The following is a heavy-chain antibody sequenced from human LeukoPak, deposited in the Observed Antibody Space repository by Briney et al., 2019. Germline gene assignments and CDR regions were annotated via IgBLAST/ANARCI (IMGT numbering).Heavy chain of an antibody. J-gene: IGHJ3*02. V-gene: IGHV4-39*07. CDR1: GGSVSSSSYY. D-gene: IGHD2-2*01. CDR3: ARTYCTSSSCYRAAFDI. Sequence: SETLSLTCTVSGGSVSSSSYYWDWVRQPPGKGLEWIGSIYYSGSTYYNPSLKSRVTISVDTSKNQFSLKLSSVTAADTAVYYCARTYCTSSSCYRAAFDIWGQGTMVTVSS. CDR2: IYYSGST.